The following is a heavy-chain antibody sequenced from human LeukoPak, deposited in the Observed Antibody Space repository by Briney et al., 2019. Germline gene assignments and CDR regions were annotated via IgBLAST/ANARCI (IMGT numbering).Heavy chain of an antibody. CDR1: GFTLSSYG. J-gene: IGHJ4*02. Sequence: SRGSLRLSCAASGFTLSSYGMHWVRQAPGRGREWVSVIWYDGSKKYYADSVKGRFTISRDNSKNTLYLQMNSLRAEDTAVYYCASTSGWYEPIDYWGQGTLVTVSS. CDR3: ASTSGWYEPIDY. D-gene: IGHD6-19*01. CDR2: IWYDGSKK. V-gene: IGHV3-33*01.